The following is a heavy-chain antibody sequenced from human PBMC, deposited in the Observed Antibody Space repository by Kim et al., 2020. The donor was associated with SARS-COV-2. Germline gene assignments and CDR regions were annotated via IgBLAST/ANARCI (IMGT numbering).Heavy chain of an antibody. V-gene: IGHV3-7*03. CDR2: IKSDGGET. Sequence: GGSLRLSCAASGFTFNTYWMNWVRQTPSKGLEWVASIKSDGGETNYVDSVKGRFTISRDNAKNSLYLQMNSLRAEDTAMYYCASAGGEVWGQGTLVTASS. D-gene: IGHD3-16*01. J-gene: IGHJ4*02. CDR3: ASAGGEV. CDR1: GFTFNTYW.